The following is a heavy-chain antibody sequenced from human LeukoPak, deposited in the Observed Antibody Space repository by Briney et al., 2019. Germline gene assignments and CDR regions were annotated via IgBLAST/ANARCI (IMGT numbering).Heavy chain of an antibody. CDR3: ARDLDLGAYRFGGAFDI. CDR2: IIPIFGTA. CDR1: GGTFSSYA. D-gene: IGHD3-16*01. J-gene: IGHJ3*02. V-gene: IGHV1-69*13. Sequence: APVKVSCKASGGTFSSYAISWVRQAPGQGLEWMGGIIPIFGTANYAQKFQGRVTITADESTSTAYMELSSLRSEDTAVYYCARDLDLGAYRFGGAFDIWGQGTMVTVSS.